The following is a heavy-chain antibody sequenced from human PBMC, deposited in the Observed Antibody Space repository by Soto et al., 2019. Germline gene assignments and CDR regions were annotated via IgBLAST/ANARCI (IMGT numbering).Heavy chain of an antibody. Sequence: QVQLQESGPGLVKPSQTLSLTCTVSGGSISSGGYYWSWIRQHPGKGLEWIGYIYYSGSTYYNPSRKSRVTIPVDTSKNQFSLKLSSVTAADTAVYHCALAYGADYYYYGMDVWGQGTTVTVSS. CDR1: GGSISSGGYY. CDR2: IYYSGST. D-gene: IGHD4-17*01. J-gene: IGHJ6*02. V-gene: IGHV4-31*03. CDR3: ALAYGADYYYYGMDV.